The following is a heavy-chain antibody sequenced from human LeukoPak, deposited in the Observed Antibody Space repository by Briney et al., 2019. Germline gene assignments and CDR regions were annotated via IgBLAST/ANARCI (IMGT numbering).Heavy chain of an antibody. Sequence: SETLSLTCTVSGGSISSYYWSWFRQPPGKGLEWIGYIYYSGSTNYNPSLKSRVTISVDTSKNQFSLKLSSVTAADTAVYYCARDSRRAYCGGDCYRGLDYWGQGTLVTVSS. CDR3: ARDSRRAYCGGDCYRGLDY. D-gene: IGHD2-21*02. J-gene: IGHJ4*02. CDR2: IYYSGST. CDR1: GGSISSYY. V-gene: IGHV4-59*01.